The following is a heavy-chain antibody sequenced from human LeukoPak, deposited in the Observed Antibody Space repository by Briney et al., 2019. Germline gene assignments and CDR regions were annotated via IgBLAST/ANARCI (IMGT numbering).Heavy chain of an antibody. CDR2: MNPNSGNT. J-gene: IGHJ4*02. V-gene: IGHV1-8*01. CDR3: AVGYSYGAFDY. D-gene: IGHD5-18*01. CDR1: GYTFGTYD. Sequence: GASVKVSCKASGYTFGTYDINWVRQATGQGLEWMGWMNPNSGNTGYAQKFQGRVTMTRNTSISTAYMELSSLRSEDTAVYYCAVGYSYGAFDYWGQGTLVTVSS.